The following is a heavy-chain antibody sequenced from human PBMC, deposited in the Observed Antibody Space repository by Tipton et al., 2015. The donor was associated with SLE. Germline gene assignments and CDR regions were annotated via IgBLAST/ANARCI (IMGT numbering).Heavy chain of an antibody. V-gene: IGHV1-18*01. CDR2: ISTYNGNT. Sequence: QSGPEVKKPGSSVKVSCKASGGTFSSYSFSWVRQAPGQGLEWMGWISTYNGNTHYAQNLQGRVTMTTYTSTSTAYMELRSLRSDDTAVYYCAREVYSGSYYYYYGMDVWGQGTTVTISS. J-gene: IGHJ6*02. CDR3: AREVYSGSYYYYYGMDV. CDR1: GGTFSSYS. D-gene: IGHD3-10*01.